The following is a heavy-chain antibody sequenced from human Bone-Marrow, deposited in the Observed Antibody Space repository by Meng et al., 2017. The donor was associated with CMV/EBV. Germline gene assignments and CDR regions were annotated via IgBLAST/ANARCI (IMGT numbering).Heavy chain of an antibody. D-gene: IGHD2-21*01. J-gene: IGHJ6*02. CDR2: ISSNGGST. V-gene: IGHV3-64*02. CDR1: GFTFSSYA. Sequence: GGSLRLSCAASGFTFSSYAMSWVRQAPGKGLEYVSAISSNGGSTYYADSVKGRFTISRDNSKNTLYLQMGSLRAEDMAVYYCARSWTSHIYYYYGMDVWGQGTTVTVSS. CDR3: ARSWTSHIYYYYGMDV.